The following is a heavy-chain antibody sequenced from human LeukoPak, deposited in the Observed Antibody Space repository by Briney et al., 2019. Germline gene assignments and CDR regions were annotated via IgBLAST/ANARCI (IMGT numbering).Heavy chain of an antibody. CDR1: GFTFSSYW. D-gene: IGHD6-13*01. J-gene: IGHJ4*02. V-gene: IGHV3-74*01. CDR3: ARDDLSIAAAGEGLDY. Sequence: GGSLRLSCAASGFTFSSYWMPWVRQAPGKGLVWVSRINSDGNSTTYAYSVKGRFTISRDNAKNTLYLQMNSLRAEDTAVYYCARDDLSIAAAGEGLDYWGQGTLVTVSS. CDR2: INSDGNST.